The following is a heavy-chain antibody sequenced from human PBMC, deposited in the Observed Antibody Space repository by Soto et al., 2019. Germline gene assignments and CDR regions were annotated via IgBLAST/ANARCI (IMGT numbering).Heavy chain of an antibody. CDR2: IYSGGST. V-gene: IGHV3-66*01. CDR1: GFTLSRYY. CDR3: GRGRAMSLAY. D-gene: IGHD2-2*01. Sequence: GGSLRLSCAASGFTLSRYYMSLVRQAPGKGLEWVSVIYSGGSTYYADSVKGRFTISRDNSKNTLYRQMNSLRAHDPAGYFCGRGRAMSLAYWGRGPPVTVS. J-gene: IGHJ4*02.